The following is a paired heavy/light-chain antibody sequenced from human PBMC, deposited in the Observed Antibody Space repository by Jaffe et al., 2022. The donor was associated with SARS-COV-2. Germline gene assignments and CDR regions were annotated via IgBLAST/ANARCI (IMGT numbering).Light chain of an antibody. J-gene: IGKJ2*01. V-gene: IGKV1-39*01. Sequence: DIQMTQSPSSLSASVGDRVTITCRASQNINAFLNWYQQKPGKAPEVLIYAVSNLQSGVPSRFSGSRSGTDFTLTISSLQPEDSATYYCQQSYSPPLTFGQGTKLEIK. CDR1: QNINAF. CDR2: AVS. CDR3: QQSYSPPLT.
Heavy chain of an antibody. CDR1: GFNFSAST. Sequence: QLVESGGGLVQPGGSLKLSCAASGFNFSASTIHWVRQASGKGLEWVGRIRNKANSFATVYAASVEGRFTISREDSKNTAYLQMNSLKTEDTALYYCTRHPMVHRVAAPGTSSYYYYMDVWGTGTTVTVSS. CDR3: TRHPMVHRVAAPGTSSYYYYMDV. J-gene: IGHJ6*03. D-gene: IGHD6-13*01. CDR2: IRNKANSFAT. V-gene: IGHV3-73*02.